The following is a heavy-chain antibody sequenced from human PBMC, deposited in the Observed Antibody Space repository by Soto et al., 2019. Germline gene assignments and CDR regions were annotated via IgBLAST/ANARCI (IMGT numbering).Heavy chain of an antibody. CDR2: INPSGGST. Sequence: GASVKVSCKASGYTFTSYYMHSVRQAPGQGLEWMGIINPSGGSTSYAQKFQGRVTMTRDTSTSTVYMELSSLRSEDTAVYYCARDLGYCSSTRCYGFYYGMDVWGQGTTVTVSS. D-gene: IGHD2-2*01. V-gene: IGHV1-46*03. J-gene: IGHJ6*02. CDR3: ARDLGYCSSTRCYGFYYGMDV. CDR1: GYTFTSYY.